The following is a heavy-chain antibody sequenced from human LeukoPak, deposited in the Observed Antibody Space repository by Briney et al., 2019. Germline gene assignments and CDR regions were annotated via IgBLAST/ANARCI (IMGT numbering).Heavy chain of an antibody. CDR2: MYRTGST. V-gene: IGHV4-59*01. CDR3: AREGTYGWYNWFDP. D-gene: IGHD6-19*01. J-gene: IGHJ5*02. CDR1: GCSISSYY. Sequence: PSETLSLTCTASGCSISSYYWSWIRQPPGKGLEWIGYMYRTGSTNYNPSLKSRVTITPDTSKNKFYLRMTSVTAADTAVYYCAREGTYGWYNWFDPWGQGTLVTVSS.